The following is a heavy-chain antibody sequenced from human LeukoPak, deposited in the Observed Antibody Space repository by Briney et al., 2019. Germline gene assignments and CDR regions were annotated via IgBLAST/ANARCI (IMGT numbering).Heavy chain of an antibody. V-gene: IGHV1-69*13. CDR1: GGSFRNYP. D-gene: IGHD6-6*01. CDR3: AISRHSGSPTLDY. CDR2: IIPIHGSA. J-gene: IGHJ4*02. Sequence: GASVKVSCKASGGSFRNYPISWVRQAPGQGLEWMGGIIPIHGSANYAQKFQGRVTITADESTSTAYMELSSLRSEDTAVYYCAISRHSGSPTLDYWGQGTLVTVSS.